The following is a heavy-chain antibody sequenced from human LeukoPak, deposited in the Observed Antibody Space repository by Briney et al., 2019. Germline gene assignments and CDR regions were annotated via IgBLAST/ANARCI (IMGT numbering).Heavy chain of an antibody. CDR2: IANDGRDK. V-gene: IGHV3-30*04. J-gene: IGHJ4*02. CDR3: AKDSKITSADYYFDY. D-gene: IGHD6-13*01. Sequence: VRQXPGKGLXWXXXIANDGRDKKYADSVRGRFTISIDNSKNTVYLQMDSLRVEDMAVYYCAKDSKITSADYYFDYWGLGTLVTVSS.